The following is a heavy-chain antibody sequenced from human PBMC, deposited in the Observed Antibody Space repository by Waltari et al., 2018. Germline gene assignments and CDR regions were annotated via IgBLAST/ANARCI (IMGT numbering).Heavy chain of an antibody. D-gene: IGHD3-22*01. CDR2: IYYSGST. V-gene: IGHV4-59*01. CDR3: ARGGRYYYDSSGLDY. Sequence: QVQLQESGPGLVKPSETLSLTCTVSGGSISSYYWSWIRQPPGKGLEWIGYIYYSGSTNYHPSLKSRVTISVDTSKNQFSLKLSSVTAADTAVYYCARGGRYYYDSSGLDYWGQGTLVTVSS. J-gene: IGHJ4*02. CDR1: GGSISSYY.